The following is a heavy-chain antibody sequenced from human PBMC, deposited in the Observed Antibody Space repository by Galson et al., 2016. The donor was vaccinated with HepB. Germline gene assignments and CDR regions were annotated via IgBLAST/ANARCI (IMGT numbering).Heavy chain of an antibody. CDR3: ARDGSCLVGYCSSSSCAFDP. J-gene: IGHJ5*02. D-gene: IGHD2-2*01. CDR2: INSYSGDT. CDR1: GYKFTSFG. V-gene: IGHV1-18*01. Sequence: SVKVSCKASGYKFTSFGINWVRQAPGQGLEWMGRINSYSGDTDYAQSVQGRVTMTTETSTATAYMELRSLTSNDTAVYYCARDGSCLVGYCSSSSCAFDPEGQGTLGTVSS.